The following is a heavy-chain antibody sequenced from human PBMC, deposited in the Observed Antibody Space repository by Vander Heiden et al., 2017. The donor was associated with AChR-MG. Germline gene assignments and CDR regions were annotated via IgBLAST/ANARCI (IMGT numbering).Heavy chain of an antibody. CDR1: GGSISSYY. V-gene: IGHV4-59*01. CDR3: AGRHEYSSSSEIDY. J-gene: IGHJ4*02. Sequence: QVQLQESGPGLVKPSETLSLTCTVSGGSISSYYWSWIRQPPGKGLEWIGYIYYSGSTNYNPSLKSRVTISVDTSKNQFSLKLSSVTAADTAVYYCAGRHEYSSSSEIDYWGQGTLVTVSS. D-gene: IGHD6-6*01. CDR2: IYYSGST.